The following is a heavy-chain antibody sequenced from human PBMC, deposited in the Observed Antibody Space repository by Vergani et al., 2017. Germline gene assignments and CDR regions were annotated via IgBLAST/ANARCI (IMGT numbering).Heavy chain of an antibody. J-gene: IGHJ4*02. D-gene: IGHD1-26*01. Sequence: EGKREEGGGGWVKRGGSLRLSCAASGFTFSSYSMNWVRQAPGKGLEWVSYISSSSSPIYYADSVQGRFTISRDNAKNSLYLQMNSLRAEDTAVYYCVKDHMGASFVGANHNDYWGQGTLVTVSS. CDR1: GFTFSSYS. CDR2: ISSSSSPI. CDR3: VKDHMGASFVGANHNDY. V-gene: IGHV3-48*01.